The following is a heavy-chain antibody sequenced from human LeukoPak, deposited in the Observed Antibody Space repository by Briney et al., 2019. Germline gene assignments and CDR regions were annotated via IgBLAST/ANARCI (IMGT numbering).Heavy chain of an antibody. Sequence: PSETLSLTCAVYGGSFSGYYWSWIRQPPGKGLEWIGEINHSGSTYYNPSLKSRVTISVDRSKNQFSLKLSSVTAADTAVYYCARAQTLYCSSTSCYTAAFDIWGQGTMVTVSS. J-gene: IGHJ3*02. CDR3: ARAQTLYCSSTSCYTAAFDI. CDR1: GGSFSGYY. V-gene: IGHV4-34*01. D-gene: IGHD2-2*02. CDR2: INHSGST.